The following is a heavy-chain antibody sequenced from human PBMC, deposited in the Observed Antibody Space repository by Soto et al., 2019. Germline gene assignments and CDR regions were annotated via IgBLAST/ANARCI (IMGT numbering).Heavy chain of an antibody. Sequence: EVQLLESGGGLVQPGGSLRLSCAASRFTFRSYAMSWVRQAPGKGLEWVSSISGTGASTYYADSVKGRFTISRDNSKNTLYLHMNSRRPEDAAIYHCAKDKDIVVVVAAARGGGFDYWGQGTLVTVSS. J-gene: IGHJ4*02. CDR3: AKDKDIVVVVAAARGGGFDY. CDR1: RFTFRSYA. D-gene: IGHD2-15*01. CDR2: ISGTGAST. V-gene: IGHV3-23*01.